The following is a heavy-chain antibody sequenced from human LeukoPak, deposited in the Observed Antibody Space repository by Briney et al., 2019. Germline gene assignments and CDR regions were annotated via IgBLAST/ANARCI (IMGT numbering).Heavy chain of an antibody. CDR1: GFTFSSYA. V-gene: IGHV3-23*01. CDR2: ISGSGTST. Sequence: GGSLRLSCAASGFTFSSYAMSWVRQVPGKGLEWVSGISGSGTSTDYADSVKGRFTISRDNSKNTLYLQMNSLRAEDTAVYYCAKAYYYDSSACFDYWGRGTLVTVSS. J-gene: IGHJ4*02. CDR3: AKAYYYDSSACFDY. D-gene: IGHD3-22*01.